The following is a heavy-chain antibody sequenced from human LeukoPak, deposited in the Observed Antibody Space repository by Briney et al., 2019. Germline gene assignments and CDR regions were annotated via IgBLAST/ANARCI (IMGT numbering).Heavy chain of an antibody. D-gene: IGHD3-22*01. J-gene: IGHJ6*02. CDR1: GYTFASYY. CDR3: ARSGSGYYPYYYYGMDV. V-gene: IGHV1-46*01. CDR2: INPSGGST. Sequence: ASVKVSCKASGYTFASYYMHWVRQAPGQGLEWMGIINPSGGSTTYAQKFQGRVTMTRDTSISTAYMELSRLRSDDTAVYYCARSGSGYYPYYYYGMDVWGQGTTVTVSS.